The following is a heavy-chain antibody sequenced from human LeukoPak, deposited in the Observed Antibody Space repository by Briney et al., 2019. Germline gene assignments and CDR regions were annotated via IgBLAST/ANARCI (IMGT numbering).Heavy chain of an antibody. V-gene: IGHV4-61*02. CDR1: GGSISSGSYY. CDR3: ARDWGDGYNSYFDY. D-gene: IGHD5-24*01. Sequence: SQTLSLTCTVSGGSISSGSYYWSWIRQAAGKGLEWIGRIYTSGSTNYNPSLKSRVTISVDTSKNQFSLKLSSVTAADTAVYYCARDWGDGYNSYFDYWGQGTLVTVSS. J-gene: IGHJ4*02. CDR2: IYTSGST.